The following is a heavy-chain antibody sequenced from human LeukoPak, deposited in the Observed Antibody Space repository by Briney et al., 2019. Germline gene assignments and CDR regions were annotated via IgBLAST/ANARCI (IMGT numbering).Heavy chain of an antibody. CDR3: ARRYYYDGHYYFDY. J-gene: IGHJ4*02. CDR1: GFTFSSYS. CDR2: ISSSSSTI. V-gene: IGHV3-48*01. D-gene: IGHD3-22*01. Sequence: GGSLRLSCAASGFTFSSYSMNWVRQAPGKGLEWVSYISSSSSTIYYADSVKGRFTISRDNAKNSLYLQMNSLRAEDTAVYYCARRYYYDGHYYFDYWGEGTLVTVSS.